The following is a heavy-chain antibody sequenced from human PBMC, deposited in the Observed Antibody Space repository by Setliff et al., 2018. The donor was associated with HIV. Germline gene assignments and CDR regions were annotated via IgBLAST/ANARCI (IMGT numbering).Heavy chain of an antibody. CDR1: GGSFSGYY. Sequence: SETLSLTCAVYGGSFSGYYWNWIRQSPERGLEWIVELNHYGHLNYNPSLRNRVTVSVDTSKPQFSLRMSSVTAADTAVYYCAITTVGVTAEMYWGQGTLVTVSS. V-gene: IGHV4-34*01. D-gene: IGHD2-21*02. J-gene: IGHJ4*02. CDR2: LNHYGHL. CDR3: AITTVGVTAEMY.